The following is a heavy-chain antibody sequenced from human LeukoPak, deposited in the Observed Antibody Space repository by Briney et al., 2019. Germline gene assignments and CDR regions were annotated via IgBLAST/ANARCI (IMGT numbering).Heavy chain of an antibody. D-gene: IGHD6-13*01. CDR1: GFTVSSSY. V-gene: IGHV3-53*01. CDR2: IYSGGNT. J-gene: IGHJ4*02. CDR3: ARLIAATGRLYFDY. Sequence: PGGSLRLSCAASGFTVSSSYMSWVRQAPGKGLEYVSVIYSGGNTYYAGSVKGRFTISRDNSKNTVYLQMNSLRAEDTAVYYCARLIAATGRLYFDYWAREPWSPSPQ.